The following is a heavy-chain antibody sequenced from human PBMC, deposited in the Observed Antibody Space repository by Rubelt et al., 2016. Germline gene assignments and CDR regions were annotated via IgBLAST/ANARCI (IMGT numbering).Heavy chain of an antibody. D-gene: IGHD1-1*01. CDR1: GFTFSSYG. CDR2: IRYDGSNK. CDR3: AKVRTGTTALTYYYYGMDV. V-gene: IGHV3-30*02. J-gene: IGHJ6*02. Sequence: VQLVESGGGVVQPGGSLRLSCAASGFTFSSYGMHWVRQAPGKGLEWVTFIRYDGSNKYYADSVKGRFTISRGNSKNTLYLQMNSLRAEDTAVYYCAKVRTGTTALTYYYYGMDVWGQGTTVTVSS.